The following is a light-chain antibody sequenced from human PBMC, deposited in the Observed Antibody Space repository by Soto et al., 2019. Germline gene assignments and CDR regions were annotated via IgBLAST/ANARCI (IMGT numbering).Light chain of an antibody. V-gene: IGKV3D-15*01. Sequence: EIVLTQSPATLSLSPGERATLSCRASQSVSSYLAWYQQKPGQAPRLLMYEASTRATGIPARFSGGGSGTDFTLTISSLQSEDFAFYFCLQYNSWPPTFGQGTKVDIK. CDR3: LQYNSWPPT. J-gene: IGKJ1*01. CDR2: EAS. CDR1: QSVSSY.